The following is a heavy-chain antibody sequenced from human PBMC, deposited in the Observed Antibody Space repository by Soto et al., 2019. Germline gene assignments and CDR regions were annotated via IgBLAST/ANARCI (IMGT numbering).Heavy chain of an antibody. V-gene: IGHV3-30*18. D-gene: IGHD2-2*01. CDR3: AKDGPYQLLFKYCFDY. J-gene: IGHJ4*02. CDR2: ISYDGSNK. Sequence: GGSLRLSCAASGFTFSSYGMHWVRQAPGKGLEWVAVISYDGSNKYYADSVKGRFTISRDNSKNTLYLQMNSLRAEDTAVYYCAKDGPYQLLFKYCFDYWGQGTLVTVSS. CDR1: GFTFSSYG.